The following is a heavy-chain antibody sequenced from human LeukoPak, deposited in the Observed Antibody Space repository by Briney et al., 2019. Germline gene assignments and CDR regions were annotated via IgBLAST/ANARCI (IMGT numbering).Heavy chain of an antibody. V-gene: IGHV1-8*01. D-gene: IGHD6-19*01. CDR3: AREIAMSGYWYFDL. Sequence: ASVKVSCKTSGYSLTSYDINWVRQATGQGLEWLGWMNPISGNTVYAQKFQGRVTMTRDTSISTAYMELRSLRSEDSAIYYCAREIAMSGYWYFDLWGRGTLVTVSS. CDR1: GYSLTSYD. CDR2: MNPISGNT. J-gene: IGHJ2*01.